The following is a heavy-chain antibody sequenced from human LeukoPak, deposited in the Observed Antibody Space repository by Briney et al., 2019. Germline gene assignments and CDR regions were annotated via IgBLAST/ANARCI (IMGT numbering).Heavy chain of an antibody. CDR3: ALLAVASDFDY. Sequence: GGSLRLSCAVSGFPFSFYEVNWVRQAPGQGLEWASNIGSSGSTTYYADSVKGRFSISRDNAKGSLYLHMNSLRVEDTAVYYCALLAVASDFDYWGQGALVTVSS. CDR2: IGSSGSTT. D-gene: IGHD6-19*01. V-gene: IGHV3-48*03. CDR1: GFPFSFYE. J-gene: IGHJ4*02.